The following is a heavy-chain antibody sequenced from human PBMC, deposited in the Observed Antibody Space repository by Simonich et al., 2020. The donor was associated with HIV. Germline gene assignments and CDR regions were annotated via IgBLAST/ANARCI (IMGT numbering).Heavy chain of an antibody. D-gene: IGHD2-2*01. CDR2: ISHSGRT. CDR3: ARGFYQRLYYFDY. Sequence: QVQLQQWGAGLLKPSENLSLTCAVYGGSFSGYYLSWIRQPPGKGLEWIGAISHSGRTNYNQSLNSRVTISVDTSKNQFSLKLSSVTAADTAVYYCARGFYQRLYYFDYWGQGTLVTVSS. J-gene: IGHJ4*02. V-gene: IGHV4-34*01. CDR1: GGSFSGYY.